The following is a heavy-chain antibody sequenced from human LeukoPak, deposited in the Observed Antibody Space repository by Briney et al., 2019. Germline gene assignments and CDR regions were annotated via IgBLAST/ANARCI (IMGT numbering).Heavy chain of an antibody. CDR3: AGDSSGWYYFDY. V-gene: IGHV1-69*05. CDR2: IIPIFGTA. Sequence: SVKVSCKAPGGTFSSYAISWVRQAPGQGLEWMGRIIPIFGTANYAQKFQGRVTITTDESTSTAYMELSSLRSEDTAVYYCAGDSSGWYYFDYWGQGTLVTVSS. J-gene: IGHJ4*02. D-gene: IGHD6-19*01. CDR1: GGTFSSYA.